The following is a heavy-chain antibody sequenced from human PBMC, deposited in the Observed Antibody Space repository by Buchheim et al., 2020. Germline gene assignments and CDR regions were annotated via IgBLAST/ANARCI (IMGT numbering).Heavy chain of an antibody. D-gene: IGHD6-13*01. J-gene: IGHJ5*02. CDR1: GFTFSYDW. CDR3: AKWAVGSWDDNWFDP. V-gene: IGHV3-23*04. Sequence: EVRLVESGGGLAQPGGSLRLFCAASGFTFSYDWMSWVRQAPGKGLEWVSAISGSGGSTYYADSVKGRFTTSRDNSKNTLYLQMNSLRAEDTAVYYCAKWAVGSWDDNWFDPWGQGTL. CDR2: ISGSGGST.